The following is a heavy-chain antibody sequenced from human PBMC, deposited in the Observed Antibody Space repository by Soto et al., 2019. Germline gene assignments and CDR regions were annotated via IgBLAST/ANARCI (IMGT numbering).Heavy chain of an antibody. CDR2: VSPASGKT. V-gene: IGHV1-18*01. CDR3: AREIWSTSGPQNVFDD. D-gene: IGHD2-2*01. Sequence: QVQLVQSGAEVKNPGASVKVSCKATGYNFRDYGVIWARQAPGQGLEWMGYVSPASGKTTYGQDLQGRVTLTTDTSTTTAYLELRSLRSDDTAVYYCAREIWSTSGPQNVFDDWGQGTLVTVSS. J-gene: IGHJ4*02. CDR1: GYNFRDYG.